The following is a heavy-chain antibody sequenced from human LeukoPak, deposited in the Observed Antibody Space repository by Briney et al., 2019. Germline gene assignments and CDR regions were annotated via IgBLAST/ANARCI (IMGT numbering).Heavy chain of an antibody. D-gene: IGHD5-18*01. CDR2: ISSSSSYI. Sequence: GGSLRLSCAASGFTFSSYSMNWVRQAPGKGLEWVSSISSSSSYIYYADSVKGRFTISRDNAKNSLYLQMNSLRAEDTAVYYCAKDFAKGYSYGDFDYWGQGTLVTVSS. CDR3: AKDFAKGYSYGDFDY. CDR1: GFTFSSYS. J-gene: IGHJ4*02. V-gene: IGHV3-21*01.